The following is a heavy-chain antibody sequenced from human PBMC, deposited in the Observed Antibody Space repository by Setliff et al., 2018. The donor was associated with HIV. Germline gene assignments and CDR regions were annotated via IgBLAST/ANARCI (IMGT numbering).Heavy chain of an antibody. CDR3: ARNLLHYDSSGLRWNYYYYYMDV. CDR2: IYTSGST. Sequence: KPSETLSLTCTVSGGSISSYYWSWIRQPPGKGLEWIGYIYTSGSTNYNPSLKSRVTISVDTSKNQFSLKLSSVTAADTAVYYCARNLLHYDSSGLRWNYYYYYMDVWGKGTTVTVSS. CDR1: GGSISSYY. D-gene: IGHD3-22*01. V-gene: IGHV4-4*09. J-gene: IGHJ6*03.